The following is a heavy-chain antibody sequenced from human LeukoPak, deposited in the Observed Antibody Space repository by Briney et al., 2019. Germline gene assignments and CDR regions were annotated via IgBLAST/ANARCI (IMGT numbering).Heavy chain of an antibody. Sequence: ASVKVSCEASGSTFSSYYLHWVRQAPGQGLEWMGIINPSGDYTGYAQKFQGRVTMTRDTSTSTLYMELSSLRSEDTAVYYCARTLRWEPTFDYWGQGTLVTVSS. J-gene: IGHJ4*02. CDR1: GSTFSSYY. D-gene: IGHD1-26*01. CDR2: INPSGDYT. V-gene: IGHV1-46*01. CDR3: ARTLRWEPTFDY.